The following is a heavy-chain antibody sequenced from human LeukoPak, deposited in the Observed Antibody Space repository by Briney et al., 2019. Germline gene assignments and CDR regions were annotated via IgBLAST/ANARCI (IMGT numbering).Heavy chain of an antibody. CDR2: IYYSGST. V-gene: IGHV4-59*08. J-gene: IGHJ4*02. CDR1: GGSISSYY. Sequence: SETLSLTCTVSGGSISSYYWNWIRQSPGKGLEWIGYIYYSGSTNYNPSLESRVTISVDTSKNQFSLRLTSVTAAATAVYYCARRARTAAAVAFDFWGQGTLVTVSS. D-gene: IGHD6-13*01. CDR3: ARRARTAAAVAFDF.